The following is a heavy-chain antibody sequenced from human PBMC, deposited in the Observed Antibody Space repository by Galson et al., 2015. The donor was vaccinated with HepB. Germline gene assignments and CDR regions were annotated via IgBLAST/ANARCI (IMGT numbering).Heavy chain of an antibody. V-gene: IGHV4-34*01. CDR3: ARLPMVRGGIIKKTITDAFDI. Sequence: LTCAVYGGSFSGYYWSWIRQPPGKGLEWIGEINHSGSTNYNPSLKSRVTISVDTSKNQFSLKLSSVTAADTAVYYCARLPMVRGGIIKKTITDAFDIWGQGTMVTVSS. D-gene: IGHD3-10*01. J-gene: IGHJ3*02. CDR1: GGSFSGYY. CDR2: INHSGST.